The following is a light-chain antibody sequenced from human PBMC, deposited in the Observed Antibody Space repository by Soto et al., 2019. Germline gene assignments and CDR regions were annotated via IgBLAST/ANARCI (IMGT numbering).Light chain of an antibody. CDR2: GAS. V-gene: IGKV3-20*01. CDR3: QQYGTLIT. CDR1: QSVASSY. J-gene: IGKJ5*01. Sequence: MVLTQSPGTLSLSPGERATLSCRASQSVASSYLAWYQQKPGQSPRLLIYGASTRATGIPDRFSGFGSGTDFTLTINRLEPEDFAVYYCQQYGTLITFGQGTRLEIK.